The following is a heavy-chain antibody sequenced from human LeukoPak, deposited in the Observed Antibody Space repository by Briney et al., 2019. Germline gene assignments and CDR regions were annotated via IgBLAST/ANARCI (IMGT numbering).Heavy chain of an antibody. CDR1: GYTFTGYY. D-gene: IGHD6-13*01. J-gene: IGHJ5*02. V-gene: IGHV1-2*02. CDR2: INPNSGGT. Sequence: SVKVSCKASGYTFTGYYMHWVRQAPGQGLEWMGWINPNSGGTNYAQKFQGRVTMTRDTSISTAYMELSRLRSDDTAVYYCAREGSIAAAGIEKGFDPWGQGTLVTVSS. CDR3: AREGSIAAAGIEKGFDP.